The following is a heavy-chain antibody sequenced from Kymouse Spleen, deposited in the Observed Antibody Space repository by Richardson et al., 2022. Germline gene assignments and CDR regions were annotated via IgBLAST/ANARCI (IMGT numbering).Heavy chain of an antibody. J-gene: IGHJ6*02. CDR2: IKSKTDGGTT. V-gene: IGHV3-15*01. CDR3: TTRYDFWSGPLYYYYYGMDV. CDR1: GFTFSNAW. Sequence: EVQLVESGGGLVKPGGSLRLSCAASGFTFSNAWMSWVRQAPGKGLEWVGRIKSKTDGGTTDYAAPVKGRFTISRDDSKNTLYLQMNSLKTEDTAVYYCTTRYDFWSGPLYYYYYGMDVWGQGTTVTVSS. D-gene: IGHD3-3*01.